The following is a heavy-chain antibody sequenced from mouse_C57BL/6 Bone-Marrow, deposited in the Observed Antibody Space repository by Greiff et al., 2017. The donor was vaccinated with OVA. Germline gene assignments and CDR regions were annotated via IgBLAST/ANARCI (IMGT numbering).Heavy chain of an antibody. D-gene: IGHD2-3*01. CDR1: GFTFSDYY. V-gene: IGHV5-12*01. J-gene: IGHJ2*01. CDR2: ISNGGGST. CDR3: ARHGGYYVPFDY. Sequence: EVQGVESGGGLVQPGGSLKLSCAASGFTFSDYYMYWVRQTPEKRLEWVAYISNGGGSTYYPDTVKGRFTISRDNAKNTLYLQMSRLKSEDTAMYYCARHGGYYVPFDYWGQGTTLTVSS.